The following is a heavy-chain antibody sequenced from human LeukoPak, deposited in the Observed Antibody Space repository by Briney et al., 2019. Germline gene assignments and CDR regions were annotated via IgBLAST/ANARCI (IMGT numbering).Heavy chain of an antibody. CDR2: INPSGGST. V-gene: IGHV1-46*01. Sequence: GASVKVSCKASGYTFTSYYMHWVRQAPGQGLEWMGIINPSGGSTSYAQKFQGRVTMTRDTSTSTVYMALSSLRSEDTAVYYCARTTEEYYGSGKFRKYYSYYYYMDVWGKGTTVTVSS. CDR3: ARTTEEYYGSGKFRKYYSYYYYMDV. D-gene: IGHD3-10*01. CDR1: GYTFTSYY. J-gene: IGHJ6*03.